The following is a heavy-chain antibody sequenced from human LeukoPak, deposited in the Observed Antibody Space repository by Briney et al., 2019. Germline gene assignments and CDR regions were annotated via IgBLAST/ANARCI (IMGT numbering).Heavy chain of an antibody. CDR2: INHSGST. D-gene: IGHD3-22*01. CDR1: GGSFNGYY. J-gene: IGHJ4*02. CDR3: ARGALAGSGSLDY. V-gene: IGHV4-34*01. Sequence: PSETLSLTCAVYGGSFNGYYWSWIRQPPGKGLEWIGEINHSGSTNYNPSLKSRVTISVDTSKNQFSLKLSSVTAADTAVYYCARGALAGSGSLDYWGQGTLVTVSS.